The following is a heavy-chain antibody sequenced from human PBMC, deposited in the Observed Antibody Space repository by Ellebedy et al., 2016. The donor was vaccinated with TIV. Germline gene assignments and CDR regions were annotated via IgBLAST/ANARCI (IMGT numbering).Heavy chain of an antibody. CDR1: GGSISSSSYY. Sequence: SETLSLXCSVSGGSISSSSYYWGWIRQPPGKGLEWIGTIFYTGTTYYNPSLKSRVTISVDTSKNEFSLKLSSVTAADTAVYYCARCGSGRYYNVPFDYWGQGTLVTVSS. J-gene: IGHJ4*02. V-gene: IGHV4-39*01. D-gene: IGHD3-10*01. CDR2: IFYTGTT. CDR3: ARCGSGRYYNVPFDY.